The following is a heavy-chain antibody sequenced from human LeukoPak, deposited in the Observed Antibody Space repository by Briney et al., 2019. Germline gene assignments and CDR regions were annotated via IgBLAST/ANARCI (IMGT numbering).Heavy chain of an antibody. CDR3: ARVVGGGLSIDY. D-gene: IGHD4-23*01. CDR1: GFTFSSYE. Sequence: PGGSLRLSCAASGFTFSSYEMSWVRQGPGKGLEWVSYISNSGSTIYYADSVKGRFTISRDNAKSSLYLQMNSLRAEDTAVYYCARVVGGGLSIDYWGQGTLVTVSS. V-gene: IGHV3-48*03. CDR2: ISNSGSTI. J-gene: IGHJ4*02.